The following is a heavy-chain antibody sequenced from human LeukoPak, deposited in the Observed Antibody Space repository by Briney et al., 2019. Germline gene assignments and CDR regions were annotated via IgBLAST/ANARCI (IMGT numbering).Heavy chain of an antibody. CDR1: VYTLTGYP. V-gene: IGHV1-2*02. Sequence: SSVQVSCQASVYTLTGYPMHWVGQATGQGLEWMGWINSNSGGKNYAQKFQGRVTITRDTSISTAYMELSRLRSDDTAVYYCARSQGALNDAFGIWGQGTMVTVSS. D-gene: IGHD1-26*01. J-gene: IGHJ3*02. CDR2: INSNSGGK. CDR3: ARSQGALNDAFGI.